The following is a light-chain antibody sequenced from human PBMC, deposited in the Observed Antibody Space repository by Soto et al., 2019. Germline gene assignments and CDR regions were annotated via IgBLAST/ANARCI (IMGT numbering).Light chain of an antibody. CDR2: GNS. J-gene: IGLJ1*01. CDR1: SSNIGSGYD. Sequence: QSVLTQPPSVSGAPGQRFTISCPGISSNIGSGYDVHWYQHLPGTAPKLLIYGNSNRPSGVPDRFSGSKSGTSASLAITGLQAGDGADYYCQSYDSSLRGFYVFGTGTKVTAL. CDR3: QSYDSSLRGFYV. V-gene: IGLV1-40*01.